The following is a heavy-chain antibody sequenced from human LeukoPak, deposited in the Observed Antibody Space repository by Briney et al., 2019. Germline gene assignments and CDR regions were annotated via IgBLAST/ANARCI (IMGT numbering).Heavy chain of an antibody. CDR3: ARRYGYGLLDAFDI. Sequence: SETLSLTCAVYGGSFSGYYWSWIRQPPGKGLEWIGEINHSGGTNYNPSLKSRVTISVDTSKNQFSLKLSSVTAADTAVYYCARRYGYGLLDAFDIWGQGTMVTVSS. D-gene: IGHD5-18*01. V-gene: IGHV4-34*01. CDR1: GGSFSGYY. CDR2: INHSGGT. J-gene: IGHJ3*02.